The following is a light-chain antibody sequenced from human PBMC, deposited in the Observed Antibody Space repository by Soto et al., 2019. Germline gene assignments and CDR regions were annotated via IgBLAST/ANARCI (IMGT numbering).Light chain of an antibody. Sequence: QSVLTQPRSVSGSPGQSVTFSCTGTSSDVGVYNYVSWYQQHPGKAPKLMIFDVSERPSGVPDRFSGSKSGNTASLTISGLQAEDEADYYCCSYAGSYTLVFGGGTKATVL. CDR2: DVS. J-gene: IGLJ2*01. CDR1: SSDVGVYNY. CDR3: CSYAGSYTLV. V-gene: IGLV2-11*01.